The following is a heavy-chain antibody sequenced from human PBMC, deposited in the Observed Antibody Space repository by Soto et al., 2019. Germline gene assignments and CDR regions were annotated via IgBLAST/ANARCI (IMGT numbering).Heavy chain of an antibody. V-gene: IGHV4-59*12. CDR1: GGSISSYF. Sequence: SETLSLTCSVSGGSISSYFRNWLRQPPGKGLEWIGYIYDDGTTDYNPSLKSRVTILLDMSKNQFSLKLSSVTAADTAVYYCARVSNLYSSSWSGGSWFDPWGQGTLVTVSS. CDR3: ARVSNLYSSSWSGGSWFDP. J-gene: IGHJ5*02. CDR2: IYDDGTT. D-gene: IGHD6-13*01.